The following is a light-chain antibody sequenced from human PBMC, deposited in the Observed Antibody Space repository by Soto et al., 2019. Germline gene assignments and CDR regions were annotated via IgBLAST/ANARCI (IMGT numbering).Light chain of an antibody. Sequence: DIQMTQSPSSLSASVGDRVTITCQASQDISNYLNWYQQKPGKAPKLLIYDASNLETVVPSRFSGSGSGTDFTFTISSLQPEDIATYYCQQYDNPEITFGPGTKVDIK. CDR3: QQYDNPEIT. J-gene: IGKJ3*01. CDR2: DAS. V-gene: IGKV1-33*01. CDR1: QDISNY.